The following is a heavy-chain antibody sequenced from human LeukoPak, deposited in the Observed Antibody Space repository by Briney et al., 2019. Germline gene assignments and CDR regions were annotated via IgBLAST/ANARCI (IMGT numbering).Heavy chain of an antibody. CDR1: GFTFSDYS. D-gene: IGHD5-24*01. J-gene: IGHJ4*02. Sequence: GGSLRLSCAASGFTFSDYSMNWVRQAPGKGLEWISYIGIDSGNTNYADSVKGRLTISGDKAKNSLYLQMNSLRVEGTAVYYCARDYKYAFDNWGQGTLVTVSS. V-gene: IGHV3-48*01. CDR2: IGIDSGNT. CDR3: ARDYKYAFDN.